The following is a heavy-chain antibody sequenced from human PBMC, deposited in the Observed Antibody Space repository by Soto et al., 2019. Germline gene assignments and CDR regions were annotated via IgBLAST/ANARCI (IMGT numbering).Heavy chain of an antibody. J-gene: IGHJ6*02. CDR3: ARDHTLWFGASTTTPRRYYYYGMDV. D-gene: IGHD3-10*01. Sequence: GESLKISCKGSGYSFTSYWIGWVRQMPGKGLEWMGIIYPGDSDTRYSPSFQGQVTISADTSISTAYMELSRLRSDDTAVYYCARDHTLWFGASTTTPRRYYYYGMDVWGQGTTVTVSS. V-gene: IGHV5-51*01. CDR2: IYPGDSDT. CDR1: GYSFTSYW.